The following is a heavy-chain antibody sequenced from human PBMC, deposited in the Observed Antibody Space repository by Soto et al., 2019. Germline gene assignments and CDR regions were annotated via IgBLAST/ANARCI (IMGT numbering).Heavy chain of an antibody. V-gene: IGHV4-28*01. CDR1: GYSISSSNW. Sequence: PSETLSLTCAVSGYSISSSNWWGWIRQPPGKGLEWIGYIYYSGSTYYNPSLKSRVTMSVDTSKNQFSLKLSSVTAVDTAVYYCARRGGADDILTGPTKDYYYYYMDVWGKGTTVTVSS. CDR2: IYYSGST. J-gene: IGHJ6*03. D-gene: IGHD3-9*01. CDR3: ARRGGADDILTGPTKDYYYYYMDV.